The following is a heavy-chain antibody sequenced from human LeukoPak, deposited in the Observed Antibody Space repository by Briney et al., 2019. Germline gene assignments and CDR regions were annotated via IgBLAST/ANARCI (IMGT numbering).Heavy chain of an antibody. CDR3: ARDGPYCSSTSCYVDY. CDR1: GFTVSSNY. D-gene: IGHD2-2*01. J-gene: IGHJ4*02. CDR2: ISSSGSTI. Sequence: GGSLRLSCAASGFTVSSNYMSWIRQAPGKGLEWVSYISSSGSTIYYADSVKGRFTISRDNAKNSLYLQMNSLRAEDTAVYYCARDGPYCSSTSCYVDYWGQGTLVTVSS. V-gene: IGHV3-11*01.